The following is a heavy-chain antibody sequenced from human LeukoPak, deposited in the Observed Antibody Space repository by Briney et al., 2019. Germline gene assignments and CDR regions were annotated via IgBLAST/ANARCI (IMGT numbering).Heavy chain of an antibody. CDR2: IYYSGST. CDR1: GGSINTPNYY. D-gene: IGHD3-22*01. CDR3: ARDSGTYYDSSGYYPLYYFDY. V-gene: IGHV4-61*01. Sequence: SETLSLTCTVSGGSINTPNYYWGWIRQTPGKGLEWIGYIYYSGSTNYNPSLKSRVTISVDTSKNQFSLKLSSVTAADTAVYYCARDSGTYYDSSGYYPLYYFDYWGQGTLVTVSS. J-gene: IGHJ4*02.